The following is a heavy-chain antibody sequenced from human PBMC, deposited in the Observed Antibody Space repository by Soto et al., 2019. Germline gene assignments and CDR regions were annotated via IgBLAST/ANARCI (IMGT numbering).Heavy chain of an antibody. CDR1: GFTFSSYG. D-gene: IGHD2-15*01. Sequence: GGSLRLSCAASGFTFSSYGMHWVRQAPGKGLEWVAVIWYDGSNKYYADSVKGRFTISRDNSKNTLYLQMNSLRAEDTAVYYCARDFLNCSGGSCYPIYFDYWGQGTLVTVSS. CDR3: ARDFLNCSGGSCYPIYFDY. V-gene: IGHV3-33*01. CDR2: IWYDGSNK. J-gene: IGHJ4*02.